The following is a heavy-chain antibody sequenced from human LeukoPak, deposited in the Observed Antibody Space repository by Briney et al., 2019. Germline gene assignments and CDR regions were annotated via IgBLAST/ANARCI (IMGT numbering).Heavy chain of an antibody. D-gene: IGHD2-21*01. CDR3: ARRSAVVIEDAFDI. J-gene: IGHJ3*02. CDR1: GGSISSNSYY. CDR2: IYYSGST. V-gene: IGHV4-39*01. Sequence: TTSETLSLTCTVSGGSISSNSYYWGWIRQPPGKGLEWIGSIYYSGSTYYNPSLKSRVTISIDTSKNQLSLKLSSVTAADTAVYYCARRSAVVIEDAFDIWGQGTMVTVSS.